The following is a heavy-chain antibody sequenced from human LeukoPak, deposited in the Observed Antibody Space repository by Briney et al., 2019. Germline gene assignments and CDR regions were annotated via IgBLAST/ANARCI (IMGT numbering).Heavy chain of an antibody. CDR2: IYYSGST. CDR3: ARHDRGELEPYDAFDI. CDR1: GGSISSSSYY. V-gene: IGHV4-39*01. D-gene: IGHD1-1*01. Sequence: SETLSLTCTVSGGSISSSSYYWGWIRQPPGKGLEWIGSIYYSGSTYYNPSLKSRVTISVDTSKNQFSLKLSSVTAADTAVYYCARHDRGELEPYDAFDIWGQGTMVTVSS. J-gene: IGHJ3*02.